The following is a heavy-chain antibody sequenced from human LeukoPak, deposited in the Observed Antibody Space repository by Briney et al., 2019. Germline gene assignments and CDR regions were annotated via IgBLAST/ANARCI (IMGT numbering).Heavy chain of an antibody. CDR3: AKDRGRASFDY. CDR1: GFTFSSYW. Sequence: GGSLRLSCVASGFTFSSYWMHWVRQDPRKGLVWVSRINGDGRNINYADSVRGRFTISRDNAKNTLYLQMNSLRAEDTAVYYCAKDRGRASFDYWGQGTLVTVSS. CDR2: INGDGRNI. V-gene: IGHV3-74*01. J-gene: IGHJ4*02. D-gene: IGHD3-10*01.